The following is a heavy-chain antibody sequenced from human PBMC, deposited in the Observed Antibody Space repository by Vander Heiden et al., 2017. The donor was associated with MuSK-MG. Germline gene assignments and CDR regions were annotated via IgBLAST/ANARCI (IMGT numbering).Heavy chain of an antibody. CDR3: AKAHDYDIVIGYHRGIDY. CDR2: ISPNSGAT. CDR1: GYTFTAYH. Sequence: QVQLVQSGAEVKKAGASVKVSCKTSGYTFTAYHMHWVRQAPGQGLEWMGWISPNSGATNYAQKFQGRVTLTTDTSISTAYMEMSGLRSDDTAVYYCAKAHDYDIVIGYHRGIDYWGQGTLVTVSS. V-gene: IGHV1-2*02. J-gene: IGHJ4*02. D-gene: IGHD3-9*01.